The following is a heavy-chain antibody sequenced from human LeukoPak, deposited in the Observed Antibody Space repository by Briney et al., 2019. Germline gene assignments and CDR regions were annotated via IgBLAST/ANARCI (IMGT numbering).Heavy chain of an antibody. J-gene: IGHJ4*02. V-gene: IGHV3-7*03. CDR1: GFTFSSSW. Sequence: GGSLRLSCVASGFTFSSSWMSWVRQAPGKGLEWVANIKQDGSEKSYVESVRGRFTISRDNAKNSLYLQLDSLRAEDTALYYCARDNPPDYWGQGTLVTVSS. CDR2: IKQDGSEK. CDR3: ARDNPPDY.